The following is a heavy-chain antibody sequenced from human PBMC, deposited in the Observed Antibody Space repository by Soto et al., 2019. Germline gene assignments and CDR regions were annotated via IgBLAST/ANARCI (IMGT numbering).Heavy chain of an antibody. CDR2: ISAYNGNT. V-gene: IGHV1-18*04. D-gene: IGHD2-2*01. Sequence: ASVKVSCKASGYTFTSYGISWVRQAPGQGLEWMGWISAYNGNTNYAQKLQGRVTMTTDTSKSTAYMELRSLRSDDTAVYYCARDRGDGIVVVPAGRSFDYWGQGTLVTVSS. CDR1: GYTFTSYG. CDR3: ARDRGDGIVVVPAGRSFDY. J-gene: IGHJ4*02.